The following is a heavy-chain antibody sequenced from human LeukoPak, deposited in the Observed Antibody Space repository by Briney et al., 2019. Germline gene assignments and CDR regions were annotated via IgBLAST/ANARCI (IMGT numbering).Heavy chain of an antibody. CDR1: GFTFSDYY. J-gene: IGHJ4*02. CDR3: ARDQGYSSSEGPRGFDY. CDR2: IYSDGYT. Sequence: GGSLRLSCAASGFTFSDYYMSWVRQAPGKGLEWVSVIYSDGYTYYADSVKGRFTISRDNSKNTLYLQMNSLRAEDTAVYYCARDQGYSSSEGPRGFDYWGQGTLVTVSS. V-gene: IGHV3-66*01. D-gene: IGHD6-13*01.